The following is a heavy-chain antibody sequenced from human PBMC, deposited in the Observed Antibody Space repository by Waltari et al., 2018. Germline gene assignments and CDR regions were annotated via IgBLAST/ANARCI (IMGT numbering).Heavy chain of an antibody. Sequence: QVPLQESGPGPVKPSQTLTLTCNVSGGSISRPYYGSWIRQSPGKGREWIGYVYQSGSTLYNPTLNNRVTMAVDRSKNQFSLRLTSLTAADTAVYFCARGGGGYDKYYFDLWGQGTLVTVSS. CDR3: ARGGGGYDKYYFDL. CDR2: VYQSGST. D-gene: IGHD5-12*01. J-gene: IGHJ4*02. CDR1: GGSISRPYY. V-gene: IGHV4-30-4*01.